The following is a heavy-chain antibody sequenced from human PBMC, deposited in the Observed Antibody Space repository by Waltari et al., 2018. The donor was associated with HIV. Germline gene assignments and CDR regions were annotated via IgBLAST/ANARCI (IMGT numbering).Heavy chain of an antibody. CDR2: NYTGGST. D-gene: IGHD5-18*01. V-gene: IGHV3-66*01. CDR3: ASPDTTMVHGHYYFYHMDV. Sequence: EVQLVESGGGLVQPGGPLRLSRACPGFTVRCHDMTWVRQAPGKVLEWVSLNYTGGSTYYADSVKGRFTISRDNSKNTLYLQMNSLRAEDTAVYYCASPDTTMVHGHYYFYHMDVWGQGTTVTVSS. CDR1: GFTVRCHD. J-gene: IGHJ6*02.